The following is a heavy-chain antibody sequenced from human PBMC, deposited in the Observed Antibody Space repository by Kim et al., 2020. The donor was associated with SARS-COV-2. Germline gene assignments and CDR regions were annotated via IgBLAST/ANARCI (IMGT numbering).Heavy chain of an antibody. D-gene: IGHD4-17*01. V-gene: IGHV3-7*04. CDR2: IKQDGSEK. CDR1: GFTFSSYW. CDR3: ARVYGDYDYYFDY. J-gene: IGHJ4*02. Sequence: GGSLRLSCAASGFTFSSYWISWVRQAPGKGLEWVANIKQDGSEKYYVDSVKGRFTISRDNAKNSLYLQMNSLRAEDTAVYYCARVYGDYDYYFDYWGQGTLVTVSS.